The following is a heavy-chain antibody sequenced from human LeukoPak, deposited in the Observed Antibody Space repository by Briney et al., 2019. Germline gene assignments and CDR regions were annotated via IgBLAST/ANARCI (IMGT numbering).Heavy chain of an antibody. V-gene: IGHV4-59*01. J-gene: IGHJ3*02. CDR3: AREMIETDAFDI. Sequence: SETLSLTCTVSGGSISSYYWSWIRQPPGKGLEWIGYIYYSGSTNYNPSLKSRVTISVDTSKNQFSLELSSVTAADTAVYYCAREMIETDAFDIWGQGTMVTVSS. D-gene: IGHD3-22*01. CDR2: IYYSGST. CDR1: GGSISSYY.